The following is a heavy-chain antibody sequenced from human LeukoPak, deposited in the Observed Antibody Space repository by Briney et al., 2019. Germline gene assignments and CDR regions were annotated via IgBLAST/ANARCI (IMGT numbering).Heavy chain of an antibody. CDR2: IYYSGST. Sequence: SETLSLTCTVSGGSISSSSYYWGWIRQPPGKGLEWIGYIYYSGSTSYSPSLRSRVTISVDTSKNQSSLKLSSVTAADTAVYYCARETSQKGAHYMDVWGKGTTVTVSS. CDR3: ARETSQKGAHYMDV. D-gene: IGHD3-16*01. J-gene: IGHJ6*03. V-gene: IGHV4-61*01. CDR1: GGSISSSSYY.